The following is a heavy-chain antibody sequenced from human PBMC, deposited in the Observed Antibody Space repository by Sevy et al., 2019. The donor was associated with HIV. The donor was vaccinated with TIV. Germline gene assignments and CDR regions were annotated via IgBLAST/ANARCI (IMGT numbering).Heavy chain of an antibody. Sequence: GGSLRLSCAASGFTFSSYWMSWVRQAPGKGLEWVANIKQDGSEKYYVDSVKGRFTISRDNAKNSLYLQMNSLRAEDTAVYYCARDNLGDDFWSDTPGWFDPWGQGTLVTVSS. V-gene: IGHV3-7*01. J-gene: IGHJ5*02. CDR2: IKQDGSEK. CDR1: GFTFSSYW. D-gene: IGHD3-3*01. CDR3: ARDNLGDDFWSDTPGWFDP.